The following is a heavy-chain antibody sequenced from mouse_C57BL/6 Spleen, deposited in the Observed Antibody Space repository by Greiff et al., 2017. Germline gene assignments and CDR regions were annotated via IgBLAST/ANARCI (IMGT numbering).Heavy chain of an antibody. D-gene: IGHD1-1*01. CDR1: GFNIKDYY. V-gene: IGHV14-2*01. J-gene: IGHJ2*01. Sequence: EVQLQQSGAELVKPGASVKLSCTASGFNIKDYYMHWVKQRTEQGLEWIGRIDPEDGETKYAPKFQGKATIAADKSSNKAYLQLSSLTSEDTAVYYCARMTTVGAGYYFDYWGQGTTLTVAS. CDR2: IDPEDGET. CDR3: ARMTTVGAGYYFDY.